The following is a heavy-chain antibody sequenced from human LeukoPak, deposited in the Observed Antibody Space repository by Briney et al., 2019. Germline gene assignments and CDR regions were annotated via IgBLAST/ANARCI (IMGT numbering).Heavy chain of an antibody. CDR1: GYTFTGYY. D-gene: IGHD6-19*01. V-gene: IGHV1-2*02. Sequence: ASVKVSCKASGYTFTGYYMHWVRQAPGQGLEWMGWINPNSGGTNYAQKFQGRVTMTRDTSISTAYMELSGLGSDDTAVYYCARDSRGWYNWFDPWGQGTLVTVSS. J-gene: IGHJ5*02. CDR3: ARDSRGWYNWFDP. CDR2: INPNSGGT.